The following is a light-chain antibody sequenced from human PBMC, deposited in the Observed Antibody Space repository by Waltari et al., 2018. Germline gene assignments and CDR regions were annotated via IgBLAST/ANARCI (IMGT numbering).Light chain of an antibody. CDR1: QGVSTY. J-gene: IGKJ1*01. CDR3: QQYHDYPWT. Sequence: AIRMTQSPSSLSASIGDRVTISCRASQGVSTYSAWYQQKPGKAPSLLIHAASTLQSGVPSRFSGSGTGTDFTLTITCLQSEDFATYYCQQYHDYPWTFGQGTKVDI. V-gene: IGKV1-8*01. CDR2: AAS.